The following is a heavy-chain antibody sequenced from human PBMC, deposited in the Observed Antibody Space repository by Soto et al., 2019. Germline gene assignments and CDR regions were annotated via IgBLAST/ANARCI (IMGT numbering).Heavy chain of an antibody. Sequence: QVQLQESGPGLVKPSETLSLTCTVSGGSISSYYWSWIRQPPGKGLEWIGYIYYSGSTNYNPSLRGRSTLPVAPSRTHSPLKLGLWPARAPPGISWARLAAVVPTFAYWAQGTWVT. CDR3: ARLAAVVPTFAY. CDR2: IYYSGST. V-gene: IGHV4-59*01. D-gene: IGHD6-25*01. CDR1: GGSISSYY. J-gene: IGHJ4*02.